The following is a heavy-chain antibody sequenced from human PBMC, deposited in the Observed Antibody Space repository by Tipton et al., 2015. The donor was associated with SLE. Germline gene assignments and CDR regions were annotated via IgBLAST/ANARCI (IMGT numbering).Heavy chain of an antibody. J-gene: IGHJ4*02. D-gene: IGHD4-23*01. CDR1: GGSIRLYY. V-gene: IGHV4-59*01. CDR3: ARAGYGVVTLDY. Sequence: TLSLTCTVSGGSIRLYYWSWIRQPPGEGLEWIGYIDYSWSTNYNPSLKSRVTISVDTSKNQFSLMLSSVAAAGTAVYYCARAGYGVVTLDYRGQGTLVTVS. CDR2: IDYSWST.